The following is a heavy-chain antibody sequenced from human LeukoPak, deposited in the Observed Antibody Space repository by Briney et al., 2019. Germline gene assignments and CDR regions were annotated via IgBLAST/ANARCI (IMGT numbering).Heavy chain of an antibody. J-gene: IGHJ4*02. CDR1: SYSSSSGYY. CDR3: ARHFVRSGSYWADY. D-gene: IGHD1-26*01. V-gene: IGHV4-38-2*01. Sequence: PSETLSLTCAVSSYSSSSGYYWGWIRQPPGKGLEWIGIIYHSGSTYYNPSLKSRVTISVDTSKNQFSLRVTSVTAADTAVYHCARHFVRSGSYWADYWGQGTLVTVSS. CDR2: IYHSGST.